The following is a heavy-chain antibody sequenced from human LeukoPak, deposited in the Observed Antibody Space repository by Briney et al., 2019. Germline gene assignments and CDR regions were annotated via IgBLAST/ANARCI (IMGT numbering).Heavy chain of an antibody. CDR3: ARDLSYGSGSYGYGMDV. J-gene: IGHJ6*02. CDR2: INPNSGGT. CDR1: GYTFTGYY. D-gene: IGHD3-10*01. V-gene: IGHV1-2*02. Sequence: ASVNVSFKASGYTFTGYYMHWVRQAPGQGLEWMGWINPNSGGTNYAQKFQGRVTMTRDTSISTAYMELSRLRSDDTAVYYCARDLSYGSGSYGYGMDVWGQGTTVTVSS.